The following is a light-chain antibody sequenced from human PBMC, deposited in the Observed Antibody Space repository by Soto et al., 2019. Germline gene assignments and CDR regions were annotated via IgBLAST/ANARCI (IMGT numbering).Light chain of an antibody. CDR2: GAS. V-gene: IGKV3-20*01. J-gene: IGKJ1*01. CDR1: QSVSNNY. Sequence: EIVLPQSPGTLSLSPGERGTLSCRASQSVSNNYLAWYQQKPGQDPRLLIYGASNRATGIPDRFSGSGSGTDFTLTISRLEPEDFAVYYCKQYGSSGTVGQGTKVDIK. CDR3: KQYGSSGT.